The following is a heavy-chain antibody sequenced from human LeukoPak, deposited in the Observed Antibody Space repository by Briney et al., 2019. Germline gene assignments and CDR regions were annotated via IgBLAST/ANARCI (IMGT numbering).Heavy chain of an antibody. Sequence: PSETLSLTCTVSGYSISSGYYWGWIRQPPGKGLDWIGSIYHIGSTYYNPSLKSRVSISEDMSKNQFSLRLSSVTAADTAVYYCTRDINESYCSSTSCYAGGFDYWGQGTLVTVSS. D-gene: IGHD2-2*01. CDR2: IYHIGST. V-gene: IGHV4-38-2*02. CDR3: TRDINESYCSSTSCYAGGFDY. J-gene: IGHJ4*02. CDR1: GYSISSGYY.